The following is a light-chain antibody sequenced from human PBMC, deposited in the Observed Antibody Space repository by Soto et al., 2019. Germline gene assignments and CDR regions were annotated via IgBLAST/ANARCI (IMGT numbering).Light chain of an antibody. V-gene: IGLV2-14*01. CDR2: DVS. Sequence: HSALTQSASVSGSPGQSIIISCTGTSSDVGGYNYVSWYQQHPGKAPKLMIYDVSNRPSGVSNRFSGSKSGNTASLTISGLQAEDEADYYCSSYTSSSTVVFGGGTKLTVL. CDR3: SSYTSSSTVV. CDR1: SSDVGGYNY. J-gene: IGLJ2*01.